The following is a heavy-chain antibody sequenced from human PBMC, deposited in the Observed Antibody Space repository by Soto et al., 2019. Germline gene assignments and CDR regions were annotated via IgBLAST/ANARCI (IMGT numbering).Heavy chain of an antibody. J-gene: IGHJ4*02. D-gene: IGHD3-9*01. V-gene: IGHV3-53*01. CDR2: IYARGTT. Sequence: EVQLVESGGGLIQPGGSLRLSCAASGFVVSNKYMTWVRQAPGKGLEWVSTIYARGTTYYADSVRGRFTISRDDSDNTLYLQMNSLRAEDTAMYYCARERDTTGYILRYWGQGTLVTVSS. CDR3: ARERDTTGYILRY. CDR1: GFVVSNKY.